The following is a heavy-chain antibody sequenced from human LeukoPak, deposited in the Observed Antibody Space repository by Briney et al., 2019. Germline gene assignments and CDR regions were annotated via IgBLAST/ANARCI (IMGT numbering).Heavy chain of an antibody. CDR2: INHSGST. V-gene: IGHV4-34*01. J-gene: IGHJ4*02. Sequence: SETLSLTCAVYGGSFSNYYWSWIRQPPGKGLEWIGEINHSGSTNYNPSLKSRVTISVDTSKNQFSLKLSSVTAADTAVYYCARGHCSSTSCYLGGRSYFDYWGQGTLDTVSS. D-gene: IGHD2-2*01. CDR3: ARGHCSSTSCYLGGRSYFDY. CDR1: GGSFSNYY.